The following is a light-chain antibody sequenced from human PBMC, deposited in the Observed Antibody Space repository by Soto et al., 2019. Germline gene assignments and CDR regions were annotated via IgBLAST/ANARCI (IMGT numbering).Light chain of an antibody. CDR1: QSVSSSS. Sequence: EIVLTQSPGTLSLSPGERATLSCRASQSVSSSSLAWYQHKPGRAPRLLIYGASSRATGIPDRFSGSGSGTDFTLTISRLEPEDFAVYYCQQYGSSLFTFGPGTKVDIK. CDR2: GAS. J-gene: IGKJ3*01. V-gene: IGKV3-20*01. CDR3: QQYGSSLFT.